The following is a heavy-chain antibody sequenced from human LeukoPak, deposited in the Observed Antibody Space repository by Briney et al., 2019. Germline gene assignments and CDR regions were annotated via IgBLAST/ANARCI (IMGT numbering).Heavy chain of an antibody. Sequence: GGSLRLSCAASGFTFSSYSMNWVRQAPGKGLEWVSSISSSSSYIYYADSVKGRFTISRDNAKNSLYLQMNSLRTEDTAVYYRARELSKADYWARSGYDGGAVDVWGQGTMVTVSS. J-gene: IGHJ3*01. D-gene: IGHD3-3*01. CDR1: GFTFSSYS. CDR2: ISSSSSYI. CDR3: ARELSKADYWARSGYDGGAVDV. V-gene: IGHV3-21*01.